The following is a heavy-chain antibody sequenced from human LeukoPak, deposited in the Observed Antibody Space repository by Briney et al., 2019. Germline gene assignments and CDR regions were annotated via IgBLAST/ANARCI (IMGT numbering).Heavy chain of an antibody. CDR2: IIPIFGTA. Sequence: GASVKVSCKASGGTLSSYAISWVRQAPGQGLEWMGGIIPIFGTANYAQKFQGRVTITTDESTSTAYMELSSLRSEDTAVYYCARAGATIAAAGPPTVWGQGTLVTVSS. V-gene: IGHV1-69*05. D-gene: IGHD6-13*01. CDR3: ARAGATIAAAGPPTV. CDR1: GGTLSSYA. J-gene: IGHJ4*02.